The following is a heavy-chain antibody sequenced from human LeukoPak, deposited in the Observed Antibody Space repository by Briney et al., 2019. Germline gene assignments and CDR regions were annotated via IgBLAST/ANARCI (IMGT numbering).Heavy chain of an antibody. CDR1: GFTFSSYG. V-gene: IGHV3-33*01. CDR2: IWYDGSNK. J-gene: IGHJ4*02. Sequence: PPGGSLRLSCAASGFTFSSYGMHWVRQAPGKGLEWVAVIWYDGSNKYYADSVKGRFTISRDNSKNTLYLQMNSLRAEDMAVYYCGRDQCTNGVCYIGYWGQGTLVTVSS. D-gene: IGHD2-8*01. CDR3: GRDQCTNGVCYIGY.